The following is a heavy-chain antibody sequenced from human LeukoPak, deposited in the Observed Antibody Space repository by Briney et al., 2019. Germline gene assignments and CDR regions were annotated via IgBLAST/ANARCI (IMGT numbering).Heavy chain of an antibody. D-gene: IGHD3-10*01. CDR3: ARPGGYYGSGSYLDY. V-gene: IGHV3-53*01. Sequence: GGSLRLSCAASGFTVSSNYMSWVRQAPGKGLEWVSVIYSGGSTYYADSVKGRFTISRDNSKNTLYLQMNSLRAEDTAVYYSARPGGYYGSGSYLDYWGQGTLVTVSS. CDR1: GFTVSSNY. CDR2: IYSGGST. J-gene: IGHJ4*02.